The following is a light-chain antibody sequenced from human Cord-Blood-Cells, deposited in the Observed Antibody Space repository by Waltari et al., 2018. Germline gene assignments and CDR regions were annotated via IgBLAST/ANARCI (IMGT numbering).Light chain of an antibody. CDR1: QSISSY. CDR3: QQSYSTPPKLT. CDR2: AAS. J-gene: IGKJ4*01. Sequence: DIQMTQSPSSLSASVGDRVTITCRASQSISSYLNGYQQKPGKAPKLLIYAASSLQSGVPSRFSGSGSGTDFTLTISSLQPEDFATYYCQQSYSTPPKLTFGGGTKVEIK. V-gene: IGKV1-39*01.